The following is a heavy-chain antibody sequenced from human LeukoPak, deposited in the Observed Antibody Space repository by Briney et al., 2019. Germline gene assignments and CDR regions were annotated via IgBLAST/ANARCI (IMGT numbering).Heavy chain of an antibody. V-gene: IGHV7-4-1*02. J-gene: IGHJ4*02. Sequence: GASVKVSCKSSGYTFTSYAMNWVRQAPGQGLEWMGWINTNTGNPTYAQGFTGRFVFSLDTSVSTAYLQISSLKAEDTAVYYCARVRNYDILTGYYPNDYWGQGTLVTVSS. D-gene: IGHD3-9*01. CDR2: INTNTGNP. CDR1: GYTFTSYA. CDR3: ARVRNYDILTGYYPNDY.